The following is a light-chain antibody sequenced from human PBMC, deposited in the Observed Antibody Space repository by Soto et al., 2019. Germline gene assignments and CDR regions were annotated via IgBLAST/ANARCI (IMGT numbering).Light chain of an antibody. CDR2: DAS. Sequence: EIVMTQSPATLSVSPGERATLSCRASLSVSRNLAWYQQQPGQAPRLLIFDASTRATGTPARFSGSGSGTEFPLPITSLQSEDFAVYYCQQYNAWPRTFGQGTQVEIK. CDR1: LSVSRN. CDR3: QQYNAWPRT. J-gene: IGKJ1*01. V-gene: IGKV3-15*01.